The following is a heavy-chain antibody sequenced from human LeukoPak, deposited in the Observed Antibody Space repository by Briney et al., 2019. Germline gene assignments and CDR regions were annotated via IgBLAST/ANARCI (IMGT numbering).Heavy chain of an antibody. CDR2: IYYSGST. CDR3: ARDKRYFDAFDI. J-gene: IGHJ3*02. CDR1: GGSISSSSYY. Sequence: SETLSLTCTVSGGSISSSSYYWGWIRQPPGKGLEWIGSIYYSGSTYYNPSLKSRVTISVDTSKNQFSLMLSSVTAADTAVYYCARDKRYFDAFDIWGQGTMVTVS. V-gene: IGHV4-39*07. D-gene: IGHD3-9*01.